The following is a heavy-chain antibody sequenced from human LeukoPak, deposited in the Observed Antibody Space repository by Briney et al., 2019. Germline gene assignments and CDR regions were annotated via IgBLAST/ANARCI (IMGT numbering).Heavy chain of an antibody. D-gene: IGHD3-16*01. CDR3: AKAALSVGELVRYFDY. J-gene: IGHJ4*02. CDR2: ISSSGSTI. CDR1: GFTFSSYE. V-gene: IGHV3-48*03. Sequence: GGSLRLSCAASGFTFSSYEMNWVRQAPGKGLEWVSYISSSGSTIYYADSVKGRFTISRDNSKNTLYLQMNSLRAEDTAVYYCAKAALSVGELVRYFDYWGQGTLVTVSS.